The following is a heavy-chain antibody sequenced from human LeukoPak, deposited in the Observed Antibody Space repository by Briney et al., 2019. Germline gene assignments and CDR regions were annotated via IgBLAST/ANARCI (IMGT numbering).Heavy chain of an antibody. Sequence: ASVKVSCKASGYTFTGYYMHWVRQAPGQGLEWMGWINPNSGDTKYAQKFQGRVIMTRDTSISTAYMELTRLTSDDTAVYYCARKYDILTGYDNWFDPWGQGTLVTVSS. V-gene: IGHV1-2*02. J-gene: IGHJ5*02. D-gene: IGHD3-9*01. CDR1: GYTFTGYY. CDR2: INPNSGDT. CDR3: ARKYDILTGYDNWFDP.